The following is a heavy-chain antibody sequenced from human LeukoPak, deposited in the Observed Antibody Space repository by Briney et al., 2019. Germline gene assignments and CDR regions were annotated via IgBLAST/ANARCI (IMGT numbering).Heavy chain of an antibody. Sequence: SETLSLTCTVSGYSISSGYYWGWIRQPPGKGLEWIGYIYYTGSTNYNPSLKSRVTISVDTSKNQFSLKLTSVTAADTAVYYCARLWFGEPSLSPFDYWGQGTLVTVSS. CDR2: IYYTGST. J-gene: IGHJ4*02. CDR1: GYSISSGYY. D-gene: IGHD3-10*01. V-gene: IGHV4-38-2*02. CDR3: ARLWFGEPSLSPFDY.